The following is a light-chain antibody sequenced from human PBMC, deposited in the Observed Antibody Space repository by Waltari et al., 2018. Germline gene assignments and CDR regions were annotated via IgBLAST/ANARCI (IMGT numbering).Light chain of an antibody. V-gene: IGLV3-25*03. CDR3: QSADSSGTYRGV. Sequence: SYELTQPPSVSVSPGQTARITCSGDALPKQYAYWYQQKPGQAPVLVIYKDSERPSGIPERFSGPSSGTTVTLTISGVQAEDEADYYCQSADSSGTYRGVFGGGTKLTVL. CDR2: KDS. J-gene: IGLJ2*01. CDR1: ALPKQY.